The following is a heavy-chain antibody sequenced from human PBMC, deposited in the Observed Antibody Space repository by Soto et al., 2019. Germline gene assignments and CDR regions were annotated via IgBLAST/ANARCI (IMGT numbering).Heavy chain of an antibody. Sequence: SVKVSCKASGGTFSSYAISWVRQAPGQGLEWMGGIIPIFGTANYAQKFQGRVTMTRDTSRSTVYMELRSLRSDDTAIYYCARSSGGNFGIIIEGSNWFGPWGQGTLVTVSS. CDR3: ARSSGGNFGIIIEGSNWFGP. CDR2: IIPIFGTA. D-gene: IGHD3-3*01. V-gene: IGHV1-69*05. CDR1: GGTFSSYA. J-gene: IGHJ5*02.